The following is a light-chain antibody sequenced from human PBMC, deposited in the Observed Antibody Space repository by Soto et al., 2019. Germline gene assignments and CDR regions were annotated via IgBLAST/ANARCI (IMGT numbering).Light chain of an antibody. Sequence: EIVMTQSPATLSVSPGERATLSCRPSQSISSNLAWYQQKLGQAPRLLIYRASTRATGIPARFSSSGSGTEFTLTISSLQSEDFALYYCHQYENWPQTFGQGTKVDIK. CDR3: HQYENWPQT. CDR1: QSISSN. J-gene: IGKJ1*01. V-gene: IGKV3-15*01. CDR2: RAS.